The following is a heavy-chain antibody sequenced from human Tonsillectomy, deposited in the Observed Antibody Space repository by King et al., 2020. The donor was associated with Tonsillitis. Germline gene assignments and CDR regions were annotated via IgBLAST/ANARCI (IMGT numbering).Heavy chain of an antibody. CDR3: AKDMTSGSFWSGFTGLYYYYGMDV. Sequence: VQLVESGGGLVQPGGSLRLSCAASGFTFSSYAMSWVRQAPGKGLEWVSAISGSGGSTYYADSVKGRFTISRDNSKNTLYLQMNSLRAEDTAVYYCAKDMTSGSFWSGFTGLYYYYGMDVWGQGTTVTVSS. D-gene: IGHD3-3*01. CDR2: ISGSGGST. J-gene: IGHJ6*02. CDR1: GFTFSSYA. V-gene: IGHV3-23*04.